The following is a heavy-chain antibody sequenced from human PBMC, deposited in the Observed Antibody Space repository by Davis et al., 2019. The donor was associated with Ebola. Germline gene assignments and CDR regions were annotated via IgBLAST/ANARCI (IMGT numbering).Heavy chain of an antibody. V-gene: IGHV3-30*04. CDR3: ASEDTAMAYFDY. J-gene: IGHJ4*02. CDR1: RFTFSSYA. D-gene: IGHD5-18*01. Sequence: GGSLRLSCAASRFTFSSYAMHWVRQAPGKGLEWVAVISYDGSNKYYADSVKGRFTISRDNSKNMLDLQMNSLRAEDTAVYYCASEDTAMAYFDYWGQGTLVTVSS. CDR2: ISYDGSNK.